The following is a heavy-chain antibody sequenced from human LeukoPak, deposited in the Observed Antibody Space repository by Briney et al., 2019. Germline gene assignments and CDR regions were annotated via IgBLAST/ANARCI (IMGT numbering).Heavy chain of an antibody. V-gene: IGHV4-61*02. CDR1: GGSISSGSYY. CDR3: ARAVAGRGDFDY. D-gene: IGHD6-19*01. Sequence: SETLSLTCTVSGGSISSGSYYWSWIRQPAGKGLEWIGRIYTSGSTNYNPSLKSRVTISVDTSKNQFSLKLSSVTAADTAVHYCARAVAGRGDFDYWGQGTLVTVSS. CDR2: IYTSGST. J-gene: IGHJ4*02.